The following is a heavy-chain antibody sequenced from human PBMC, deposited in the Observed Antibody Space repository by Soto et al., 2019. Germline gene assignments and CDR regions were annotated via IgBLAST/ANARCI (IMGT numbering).Heavy chain of an antibody. V-gene: IGHV1-18*01. D-gene: IGHD3-22*01. Sequence: QVQLVQSGAEVKKPGASVKVSCKASGYTFTSYGISWVRQAPGQGLEWMGWISAYNGNTNYAQKLQGRVTMTTDTSRNTAHKELRSLRSDVTAVYYCANNSDSSGYYSLDYWGQGTLVTVSS. J-gene: IGHJ4*02. CDR1: GYTFTSYG. CDR2: ISAYNGNT. CDR3: ANNSDSSGYYSLDY.